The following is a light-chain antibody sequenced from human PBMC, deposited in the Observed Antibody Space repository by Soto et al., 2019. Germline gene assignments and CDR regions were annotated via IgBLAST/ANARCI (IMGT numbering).Light chain of an antibody. CDR3: QQYGTSPPT. J-gene: IGKJ1*01. CDR1: QSVSSNY. V-gene: IGKV3-20*01. CDR2: GAS. Sequence: IGMKQSPGTLSLSQRETATLSCRASQSVSSNYVAWFHQKPGQAPRLLIYGASSRATGVPDRFSGSGSGTDFTLTISRLEPEDFAVFYCQQYGTSPPTFGQGTKVDIK.